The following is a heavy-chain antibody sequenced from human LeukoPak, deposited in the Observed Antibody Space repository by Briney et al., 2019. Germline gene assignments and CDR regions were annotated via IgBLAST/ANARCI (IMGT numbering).Heavy chain of an antibody. CDR1: GFIARTTY. CDR3: ARRVDWYLEYFDY. CDR2: IYSGGEA. D-gene: IGHD3-9*01. Sequence: GGSLRLSCAVSGFIARTTYVAWVRQAPGKGLEWVSVIYSGGEAYYSDYVKGKFTISRDDSTNTVLLQMNSLRAEDTAAYHYARRVDWYLEYFDYWGQGTLVTVSS. J-gene: IGHJ4*02. V-gene: IGHV3-66*01.